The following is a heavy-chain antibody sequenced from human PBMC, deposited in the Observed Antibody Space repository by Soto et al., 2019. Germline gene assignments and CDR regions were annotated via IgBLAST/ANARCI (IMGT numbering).Heavy chain of an antibody. D-gene: IGHD6-13*01. CDR3: ASRQAAVPHY. Sequence: QVQLQESGPGLVMPSETLSLTCTVSGDSISGSPYFWGWIRQPPGKRLEWIGSIFYDGYTLYTPSLRSRVTISVDTSKNQFSLKLTSVAAADSAIYFCASRQAAVPHYWGQGILVTVSS. CDR1: GDSISGSPYF. V-gene: IGHV4-39*01. J-gene: IGHJ4*02. CDR2: IFYDGYT.